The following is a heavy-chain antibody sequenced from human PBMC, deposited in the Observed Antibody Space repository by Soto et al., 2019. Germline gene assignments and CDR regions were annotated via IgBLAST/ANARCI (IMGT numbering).Heavy chain of an antibody. J-gene: IGHJ3*01. Sequence: SVKVSCKASGYTFIGYYIHWVRLVPGQGLEWMGWSNPDSGNTKYAQNFQGRVTMTRDTSISTAFMELSRLRSDDTAVYYCARGPSEGAIGVAGHASDLWGQGTMVTVS. CDR3: ARGPSEGAIGVAGHASDL. D-gene: IGHD6-19*01. V-gene: IGHV1-2*02. CDR1: GYTFIGYY. CDR2: SNPDSGNT.